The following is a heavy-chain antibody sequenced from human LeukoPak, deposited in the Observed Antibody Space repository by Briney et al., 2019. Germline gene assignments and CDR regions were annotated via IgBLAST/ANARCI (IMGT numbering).Heavy chain of an antibody. CDR1: GFTFSNYN. D-gene: IGHD6-19*01. Sequence: GGSLRLSCAASGFTFSNYNMNWVRQAPGKGLEWVSYLTSGSSAIYYADSVTGRFTISRDNAKNSLYLQMNSLRAEDTAVYYCARGYSSGRAAFDIRGQGTMVTVSS. CDR2: LTSGSSAI. J-gene: IGHJ3*02. V-gene: IGHV3-48*01. CDR3: ARGYSSGRAAFDI.